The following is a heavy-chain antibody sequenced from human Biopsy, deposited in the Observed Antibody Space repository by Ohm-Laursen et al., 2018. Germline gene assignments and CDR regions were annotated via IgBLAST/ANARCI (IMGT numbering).Heavy chain of an antibody. J-gene: IGHJ3*01. V-gene: IGHV4-59*08. CDR3: ARRLPLRGFAFDV. D-gene: IGHD3-10*01. CDR2: IYYRGNT. CDR1: GDSITSYF. Sequence: TLSLTCIVSGDSITSYFWNWIRQAPGKGLEWIGNIYYRGNTNYSPSLKSRATISLDSSKNQFSLNLNSVTATDTAVYYCARRLPLRGFAFDVWGQGTVVTVS.